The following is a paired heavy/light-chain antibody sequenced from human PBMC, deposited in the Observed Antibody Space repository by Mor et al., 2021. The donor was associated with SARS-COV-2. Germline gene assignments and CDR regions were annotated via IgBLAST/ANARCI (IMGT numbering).Heavy chain of an antibody. D-gene: IGHD2-21*02. J-gene: IGHJ4*02. V-gene: IGHV1-3*04. Sequence: QVHLVQSGAEVTKPGASVKVSCRTSGYDFSNYAINWVRQAPGQGLEWLGWINTASSNTKYSRKLQDRITITSDTSASTGYLELSSLRSEDSAVYYCARGSVTFDFWGQGTLVIASS. CDR1: GYDFSNYA. CDR3: ARGSVTFDF. CDR2: INTASSNT.
Light chain of an antibody. CDR2: GAS. J-gene: IGKJ2*01. CDR1: QTVSSRF. V-gene: IGKV3-20*01. Sequence: VLTQSPGTLSLSPGERATLFCRASQTVSSRFLAWYQQKPGQAPRLLIHGASNRATGIPDRFSGSGSGTDFTLTINRLEPEDFAVYYCQQYGSSLYTFGQGTKLEI. CDR3: QQYGSSLYT.